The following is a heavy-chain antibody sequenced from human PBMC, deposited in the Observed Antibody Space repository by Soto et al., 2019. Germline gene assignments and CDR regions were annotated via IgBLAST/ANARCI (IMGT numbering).Heavy chain of an antibody. V-gene: IGHV3-33*01. CDR2: IWDDGSNK. J-gene: IGHJ4*02. D-gene: IGHD6-19*01. Sequence: QVHLVESGGGVVQPGRSLRLSCAAPGFTFSSYGMHWVRQAPGKGLEWVAVIWDDGSNKYYAESVKGRFTISRDNSKNTLYLQMKSLRAEDTAVYYCARGASAVGRGWYSCYWGQGTLVTVSS. CDR1: GFTFSSYG. CDR3: ARGASAVGRGWYSCY.